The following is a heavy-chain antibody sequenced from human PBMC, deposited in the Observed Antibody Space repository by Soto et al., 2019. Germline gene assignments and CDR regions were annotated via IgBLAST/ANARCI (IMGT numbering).Heavy chain of an antibody. Sequence: EVHLVESGGGLVQPGGSLRLSCAASGFIFSNYWMHWVRQVPGKGLVWVSRINTDGRETNYADSVKGRFTLSRDNAKNTQFLQMNSLRVEDTAVYYCARDGEGYWGQGTLVTVSS. D-gene: IGHD2-21*01. CDR1: GFIFSNYW. CDR2: INTDGRET. V-gene: IGHV3-74*01. CDR3: ARDGEGY. J-gene: IGHJ4*02.